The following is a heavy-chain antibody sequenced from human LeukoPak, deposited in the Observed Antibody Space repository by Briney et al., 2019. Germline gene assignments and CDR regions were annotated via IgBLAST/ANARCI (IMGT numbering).Heavy chain of an antibody. J-gene: IGHJ6*04. V-gene: IGHV3-30-3*01. CDR1: GFTFSSYA. D-gene: IGHD2-2*01. Sequence: PGRSLRLSCAASGFTFSSYAMHWVRQAPGKGLEWVAVISHDGSNKYYADSVKGRFTISRDNSKNTLYLQMDSLGAEDTTVYYCARDLGTSSHYYYGMDVWGKGTTVTVSS. CDR2: ISHDGSNK. CDR3: ARDLGTSSHYYYGMDV.